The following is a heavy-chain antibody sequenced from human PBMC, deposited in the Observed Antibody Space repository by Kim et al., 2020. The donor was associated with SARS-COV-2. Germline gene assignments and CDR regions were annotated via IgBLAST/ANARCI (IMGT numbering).Heavy chain of an antibody. CDR2: IYDTVNT. D-gene: IGHD4-17*01. J-gene: IGHJ4*02. V-gene: IGHV4-59*01. CDR1: GGSISRYY. CDR3: ARVVSYGDYVDY. Sequence: SETLSLTCTVSGGSISRYYWSWIRQPPGKGLEWIGYIYDTVNTNYNPSLRSRVTISVDTSKNQVSLRLNSVTPADTAVFYCARVVSYGDYVDYWGQGTLVTVSS.